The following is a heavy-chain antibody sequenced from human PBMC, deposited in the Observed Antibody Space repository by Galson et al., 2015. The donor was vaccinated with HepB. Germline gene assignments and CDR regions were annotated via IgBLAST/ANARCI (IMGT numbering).Heavy chain of an antibody. D-gene: IGHD1-26*01. CDR1: GGTFSSYA. CDR3: ARGLSGSPLNPFFDY. Sequence: QSGAEVKKPGASVKVSCKASGGTFSSYAISWVRQAPGQGLEWMGGIIPIFGTANYAQKFQGRVTITADESTSTAYMELSSLRSEDTAVYYCARGLSGSPLNPFFDYWGQGTLVTVSS. CDR2: IIPIFGTA. J-gene: IGHJ4*02. V-gene: IGHV1-69*13.